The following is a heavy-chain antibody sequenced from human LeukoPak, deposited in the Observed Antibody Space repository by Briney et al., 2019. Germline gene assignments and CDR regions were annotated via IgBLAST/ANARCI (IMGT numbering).Heavy chain of an antibody. V-gene: IGHV4-31*03. CDR1: GGSISSGGYY. J-gene: IGHJ4*02. CDR2: IYYSGST. Sequence: SETLCLTCTVSGGSISSGGYYWSWIRQHPGKGLEWIGYIYYSGSTYYNPSLRSRVTISVDTSKNQFSLKLSSVTAADTAVYYCATVDTAMPYYFDYWGQGTLVTVSS. D-gene: IGHD5-18*01. CDR3: ATVDTAMPYYFDY.